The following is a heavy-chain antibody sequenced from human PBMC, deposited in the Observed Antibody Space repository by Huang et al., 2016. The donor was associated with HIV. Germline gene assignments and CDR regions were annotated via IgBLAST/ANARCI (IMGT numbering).Heavy chain of an antibody. CDR1: GGSFRNFA. J-gene: IGHJ4*02. CDR2: ISPTLGTA. CDR3: ATVDYYDTSGPQRGYFDN. D-gene: IGHD3-22*01. V-gene: IGHV1-69*01. Sequence: QVQLVQSGAEVKKPGSSVKVSCKASGGSFRNFAIGWVRQAPGQGLVWMGGISPTLGTANYAQKFQGRVTIIADESTSTAYMELSSLRSEDTAVYYCATVDYYDTSGPQRGYFDNWGQGTLVTVSS.